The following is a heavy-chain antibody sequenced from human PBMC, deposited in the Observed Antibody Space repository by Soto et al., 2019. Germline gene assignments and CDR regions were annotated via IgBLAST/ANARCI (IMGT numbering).Heavy chain of an antibody. CDR1: GGSISRSRCH. V-gene: IGHV4-39*01. CDR2: IKYSWTT. D-gene: IGHD1-26*01. CDR3: ARHGITGSYYDAFDI. J-gene: IGHJ3*02. Sequence: PSDTLSLTCTVPGGSISRSRCHWCWIRQPPGKGLEWIASIKYSWTTFYNPSLKRRATLSVDTSKNQFALKLSSVTAAETAVSFCARHGITGSYYDAFDIWGQGAMVTVS.